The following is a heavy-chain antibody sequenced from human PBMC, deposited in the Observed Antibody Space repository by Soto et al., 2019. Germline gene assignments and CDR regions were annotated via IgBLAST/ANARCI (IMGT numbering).Heavy chain of an antibody. Sequence: GGSLRLSCAASGFTISSNAMYWVRQAPGKGLEWVSGISDRGDTTHYADSVKGRFTISRDTSKNTLYLQLNTLRADDTAVYYCAKDKPGTTSFDYCGQGTLVPVSS. J-gene: IGHJ4*02. D-gene: IGHD1-1*01. CDR3: AKDKPGTTSFDY. V-gene: IGHV3-23*01. CDR2: ISDRGDTT. CDR1: GFTISSNA.